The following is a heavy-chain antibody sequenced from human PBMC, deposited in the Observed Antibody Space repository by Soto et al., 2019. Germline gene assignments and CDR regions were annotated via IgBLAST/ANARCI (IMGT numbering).Heavy chain of an antibody. Sequence: GGSLRLSCAASGFTFSSYGMHWVRQAPGKGLEWVAVIWYDGSNKYYADSVKGRFTISRDNSKNTLYLQMNSLRAEDTAVYYCARGGLGVAAAVYYFDYWGQGTLVTVSS. D-gene: IGHD6-13*01. CDR1: GFTFSSYG. CDR3: ARGGLGVAAAVYYFDY. CDR2: IWYDGSNK. J-gene: IGHJ4*02. V-gene: IGHV3-33*08.